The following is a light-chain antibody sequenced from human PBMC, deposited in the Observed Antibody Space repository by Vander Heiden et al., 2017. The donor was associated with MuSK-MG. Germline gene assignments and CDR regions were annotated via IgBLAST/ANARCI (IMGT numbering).Light chain of an antibody. Sequence: DIQLTQSPSFLSASVGDRVTITCRASQGISSYLAWYQQKPGKAPKLLIYAASTLQSGVPSRFSGSGSGTEFTLTISSLQPEDFATYYCLQLNSYPYTFGPGTKLEIK. V-gene: IGKV1-9*01. CDR3: LQLNSYPYT. CDR1: QGISSY. CDR2: AAS. J-gene: IGKJ2*01.